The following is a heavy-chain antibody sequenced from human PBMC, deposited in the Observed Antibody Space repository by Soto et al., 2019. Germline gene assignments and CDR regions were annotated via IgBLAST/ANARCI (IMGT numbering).Heavy chain of an antibody. Sequence: QVQLQESGPGLVKPSQTLSLTCTVSGGSISTGGYYWTWIRQHPGTGLEWIGYIYYSGSTYYNPSLKSRVTISVDTSKNQFSLKLSSVTAADTAVYYFARGLSVTLFDNWGQGTLVTVSS. V-gene: IGHV4-31*03. CDR2: IYYSGST. CDR3: ARGLSVTLFDN. CDR1: GGSISTGGYY. D-gene: IGHD4-17*01. J-gene: IGHJ4*02.